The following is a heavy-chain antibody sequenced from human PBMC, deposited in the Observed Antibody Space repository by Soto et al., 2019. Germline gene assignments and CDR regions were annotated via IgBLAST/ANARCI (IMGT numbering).Heavy chain of an antibody. CDR1: GFIFCSYA. CDR2: ISGSGGRT. Sequence: GGSLRLSCAASGFIFCSYAISCVRQAPWCCPNWVSAISGSGGRTYYADSVKGRFTISRDNSKNTLYLQMNSLRAEDTAVYYCAKDQAGITMIVPTHYYYYGMDVWGQGTTVTVSS. D-gene: IGHD3-22*01. V-gene: IGHV3-23*01. J-gene: IGHJ6*02. CDR3: AKDQAGITMIVPTHYYYYGMDV.